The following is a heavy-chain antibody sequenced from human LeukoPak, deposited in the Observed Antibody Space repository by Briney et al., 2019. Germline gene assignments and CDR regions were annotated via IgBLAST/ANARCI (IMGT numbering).Heavy chain of an antibody. CDR2: INPSGGST. Sequence: GASVKVSCKASGYTFTSYYMHWVRQAPGQGLEWMGIINPSGGSTSYAQKFQGRVTMTRDTSTSTVYMELSSLRSEDTAVYYCAREYCSSTSCYRFNFYYYYGMDVRGQGTTVTVSS. CDR1: GYTFTSYY. D-gene: IGHD2-2*01. V-gene: IGHV1-46*01. CDR3: AREYCSSTSCYRFNFYYYYGMDV. J-gene: IGHJ6*02.